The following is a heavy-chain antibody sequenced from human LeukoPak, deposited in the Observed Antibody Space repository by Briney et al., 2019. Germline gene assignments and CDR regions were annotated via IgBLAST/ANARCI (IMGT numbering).Heavy chain of an antibody. CDR2: ISYDGSNK. CDR3: ARKGKKLHIAAAGTKDAFDI. D-gene: IGHD6-13*01. J-gene: IGHJ3*02. V-gene: IGHV3-30*03. CDR1: GFTFSSYG. Sequence: GRSLRLSCAASGFTFSSYGMHWVRQAPGKGLEWVAVISYDGSNKYYADSVKGRFTISRDNSKNTLYLQMNSLRAEDTAVYYCARKGKKLHIAAAGTKDAFDIWGQGTMVTVSS.